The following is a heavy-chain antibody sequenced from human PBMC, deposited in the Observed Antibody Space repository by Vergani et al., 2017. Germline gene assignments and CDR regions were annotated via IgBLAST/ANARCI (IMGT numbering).Heavy chain of an antibody. V-gene: IGHV3-74*03. CDR2: IDEYGNRA. Sequence: EVQLVESGGGLVQPGGSLRLSCAASGFTVSSNYMSWVRQAPGKGLEWVARIDEYGNRATYGDFETGRFTISRDNAKNTVFLQMNNLRADDAGVYYCVRTEYCTGIACNTRFDSWGQGALVTVSS. D-gene: IGHD2-8*02. CDR3: VRTEYCTGIACNTRFDS. CDR1: GFTVSSNY. J-gene: IGHJ5*01.